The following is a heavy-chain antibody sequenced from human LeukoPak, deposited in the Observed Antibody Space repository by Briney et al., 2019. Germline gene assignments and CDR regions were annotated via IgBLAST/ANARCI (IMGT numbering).Heavy chain of an antibody. CDR1: GGSFSNYY. V-gene: IGHV4-34*01. Sequence: PSETLSLTCAVYGGSFSNYYWSWIRQAPGKGLEWIGEISRTGRTNYNSSLKSRVTISIDTSKNQFSLKLSSVTAADLAVYYRATARGYCSSTSCPDWFDPWGQGTLVTVSS. CDR3: ATARGYCSSTSCPDWFDP. D-gene: IGHD2-2*01. CDR2: ISRTGRT. J-gene: IGHJ5*02.